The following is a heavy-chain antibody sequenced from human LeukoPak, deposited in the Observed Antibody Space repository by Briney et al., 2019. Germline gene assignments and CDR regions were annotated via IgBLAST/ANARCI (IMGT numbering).Heavy chain of an antibody. CDR3: ANYGDYTSNFDY. J-gene: IGHJ4*02. CDR2: ISYDGSNK. V-gene: IGHV3-30*18. CDR1: GFTFSSYG. D-gene: IGHD4-17*01. Sequence: GGSLRLSCAASGFTFSSYGMPWVRQAPGKGLEWVAVISYDGSNKYYADSVKGRFTISRDNSKNTLYLQMNSLRAEDTAVYYCANYGDYTSNFDYWSQGTLVTVSS.